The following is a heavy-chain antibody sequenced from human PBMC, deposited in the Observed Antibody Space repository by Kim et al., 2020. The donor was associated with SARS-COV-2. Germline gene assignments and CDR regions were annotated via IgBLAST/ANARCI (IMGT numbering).Heavy chain of an antibody. V-gene: IGHV4-34*01. J-gene: IGHJ5*02. CDR2: ITHSGST. Sequence: SETLSLTCAVYGGSFSDYYWTWIRQSPGKGLEWIGEITHSGSTNYNPSLKSRLTISLDTSKNQFSLNLKSVTAADTAVYYCAKPGAVRYNWFDPWSQGTLVTVSS. CDR3: AKPGAVRYNWFDP. D-gene: IGHD3-10*02. CDR1: GGSFSDYY.